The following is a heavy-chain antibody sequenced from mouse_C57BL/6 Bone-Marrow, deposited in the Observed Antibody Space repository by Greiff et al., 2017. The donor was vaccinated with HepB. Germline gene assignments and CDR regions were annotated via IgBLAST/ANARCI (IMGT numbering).Heavy chain of an antibody. CDR2: ISSGSSTI. Sequence: EVMLVESGGGLVKPGGSLKLSCAASGFTFSDYGMHWVRQAPEKGLEWVAYISSGSSTIYYADTVNGRFTISRDNAKNTLFLQMTSLRSEDTAMYYCATLDGYYFDYWGQGTTLTVSS. J-gene: IGHJ2*01. CDR3: ATLDGYYFDY. D-gene: IGHD2-3*01. V-gene: IGHV5-17*01. CDR1: GFTFSDYG.